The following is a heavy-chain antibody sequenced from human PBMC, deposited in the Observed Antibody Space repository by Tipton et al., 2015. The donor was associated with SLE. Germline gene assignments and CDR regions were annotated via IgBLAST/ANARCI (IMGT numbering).Heavy chain of an antibody. CDR3: ARARGYCSSTRCYGDYYYYYGMDV. CDR1: GGSISSHY. Sequence: TLSLTCTVSGGSISSHYWSWIRQPPGKGLEWIGYIYYSGSTNYNPSLKSRVTISVDTSKNQFSLKLGSVTAADTAVYYCARARGYCSSTRCYGDYYYYYGMDVWGQGTTVTVSS. J-gene: IGHJ6*02. V-gene: IGHV4-59*11. CDR2: IYYSGST. D-gene: IGHD2-2*01.